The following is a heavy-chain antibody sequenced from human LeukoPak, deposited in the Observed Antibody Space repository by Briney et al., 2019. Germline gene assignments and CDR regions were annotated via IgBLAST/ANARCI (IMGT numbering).Heavy chain of an antibody. D-gene: IGHD3-10*01. CDR3: ARDRATMVRGVTKIDY. CDR2: ISAYNGNT. J-gene: IGHJ4*02. CDR1: GYTFTSYG. Sequence: RASVTVSCTASGYTFTSYGISWVRQAPGQGLEWMGWISAYNGNTNYAQKLQGRVTMTTDTSTSTAYMELRSLRSDDTAVYYCARDRATMVRGVTKIDYWGQGTLVTVSS. V-gene: IGHV1-18*01.